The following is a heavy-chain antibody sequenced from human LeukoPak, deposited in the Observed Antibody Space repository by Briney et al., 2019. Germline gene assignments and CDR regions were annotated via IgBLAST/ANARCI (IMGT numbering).Heavy chain of an antibody. CDR3: ARDALRNRHWGAWFDP. V-gene: IGHV1-2*02. D-gene: IGHD7-27*01. J-gene: IGHJ5*02. CDR1: GYTFTGYY. Sequence: ASVKVSCKASGYTFTGYYMHWVRQAPGQGLEWMGWINPNSGGTNYAQKFQGRVTMTRDTSISTAYMELSRLRSDDTAVYYCARDALRNRHWGAWFDPWGQGTLVVVSS. CDR2: INPNSGGT.